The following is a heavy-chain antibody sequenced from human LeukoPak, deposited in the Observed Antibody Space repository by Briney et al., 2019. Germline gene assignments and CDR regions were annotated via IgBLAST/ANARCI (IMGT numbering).Heavy chain of an antibody. D-gene: IGHD3-9*01. CDR3: ARERPGYFNWFDP. CDR2: INPNSGGT. CDR1: GGTFSSYA. Sequence: ASVKVAFKASGGTFSSYAISWVRQAPGQGLEWMGWINPNSGGTNYAQKVQGRVTMTRHTSISTAYMELSRLRSDDTAVYYCARERPGYFNWFDPWGQGTLVTVSS. V-gene: IGHV1-2*02. J-gene: IGHJ5*02.